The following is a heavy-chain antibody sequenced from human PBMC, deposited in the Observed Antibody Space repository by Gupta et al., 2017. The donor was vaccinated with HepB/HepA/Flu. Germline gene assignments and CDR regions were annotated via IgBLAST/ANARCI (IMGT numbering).Heavy chain of an antibody. J-gene: IGHJ4*02. CDR2: IYYSGST. Sequence: QLQLQESGPGLVKPSETLSLTCTVSGGSISSSSYYWGWIRQPPGKGLEWIGSIYYSGSTYYNPSLKSRVTISVDTSKNQFSLKLSSVTAADTAVYYCARLPAGAVAGTTFDYWGQGTLVTVSS. CDR1: GGSISSSSYY. V-gene: IGHV4-39*01. D-gene: IGHD6-19*01. CDR3: ARLPAGAVAGTTFDY.